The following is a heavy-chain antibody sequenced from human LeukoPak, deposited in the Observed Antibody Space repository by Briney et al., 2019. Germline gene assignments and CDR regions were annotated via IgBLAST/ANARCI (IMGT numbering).Heavy chain of an antibody. Sequence: PSETLSLTCTVSGGSISSYYWSWIRQPPGQALEWIGYIYYSGSTNYNSSLKSRVTISVDTSKNQFSLKLSSLTAADTAVYYCARLSYSRGWAIGYWGQGTLVTVSS. V-gene: IGHV4-59*08. D-gene: IGHD6-19*01. CDR1: GGSISSYY. J-gene: IGHJ4*02. CDR2: IYYSGST. CDR3: ARLSYSRGWAIGY.